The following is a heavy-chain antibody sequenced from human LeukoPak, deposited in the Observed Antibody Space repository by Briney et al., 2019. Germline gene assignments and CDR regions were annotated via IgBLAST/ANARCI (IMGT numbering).Heavy chain of an antibody. Sequence: PSETLSLTCTVSAGSISAYYWTWIRQPPGQGLEWIGYTSDSGSSNYKSSLKSRVSMSVDTSKRQFSLTLTSVTAADTAVYYCARIVRQDGGYLDLWGRGSLVTVSS. V-gene: IGHV4-59*08. CDR3: ARIVRQDGGYLDL. CDR2: TSDSGSS. D-gene: IGHD3-16*02. J-gene: IGHJ2*01. CDR1: AGSISAYY.